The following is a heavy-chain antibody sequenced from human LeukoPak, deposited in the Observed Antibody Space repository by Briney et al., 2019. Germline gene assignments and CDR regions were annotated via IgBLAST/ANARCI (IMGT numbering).Heavy chain of an antibody. CDR1: GFTFSNYI. CDR3: ARGYYDTGSYYHFDY. V-gene: IGHV3-23*01. D-gene: IGHD3-22*01. J-gene: IGHJ4*02. Sequence: GGSLRLSCTASGFTFSNYIMSWVRQAPGKGLEWVSTISGSGTTTYYADSVKGRFTISRDNSKNTLFLQMNTLRAEDAAIYFCARGYYDTGSYYHFDYWGQGTLVTVSS. CDR2: ISGSGTTT.